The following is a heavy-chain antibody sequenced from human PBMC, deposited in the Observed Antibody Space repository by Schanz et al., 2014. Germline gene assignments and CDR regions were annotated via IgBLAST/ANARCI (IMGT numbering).Heavy chain of an antibody. V-gene: IGHV1-69*02. Sequence: QVQLVQSGAEVKKPGPSVKVSCKASGGTFSSYTISWVRQAPGQGLEWMGRIIPILGIANYAQKFQGRVTITADRSTSTAYMELSSLRSEDTAVYYCASSGAGYSSSWDFDYWGQGTLVTVSS. CDR1: GGTFSSYT. CDR2: IIPILGIA. J-gene: IGHJ4*02. D-gene: IGHD6-13*01. CDR3: ASSGAGYSSSWDFDY.